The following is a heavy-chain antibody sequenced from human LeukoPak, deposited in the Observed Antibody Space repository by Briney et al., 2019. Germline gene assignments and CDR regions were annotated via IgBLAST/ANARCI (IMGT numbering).Heavy chain of an antibody. CDR2: ISGSGGNT. CDR3: AIRPGVVVPGQSY. CDR1: GFTFSAYV. V-gene: IGHV3-23*01. J-gene: IGHJ4*02. D-gene: IGHD2-21*01. Sequence: GGSLRLSCAASGFTFSAYVMSWVRQAPGKGLEWVSAISGSGGNTYYADSVKGRFTISRDNSKNTLYLQMNSLRAEDTAVYYCAIRPGVVVPGQSYWGQGTLVTVSS.